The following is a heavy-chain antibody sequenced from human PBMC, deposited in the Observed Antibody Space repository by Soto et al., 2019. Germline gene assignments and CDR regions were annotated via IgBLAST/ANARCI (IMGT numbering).Heavy chain of an antibody. J-gene: IGHJ5*02. Sequence: NPSETLSLTCTVSGGSISSGDYYWSWIRQPPGKGLEWIGYIYYSGSTYYNPSLKSRVTISVDTSKNQFSLKLSSVTAADTAVYYCASSGVSRGWFDPWGQGTLVTVSS. CDR1: GGSISSGDYY. CDR3: ASSGVSRGWFDP. CDR2: IYYSGST. V-gene: IGHV4-30-4*01. D-gene: IGHD3-22*01.